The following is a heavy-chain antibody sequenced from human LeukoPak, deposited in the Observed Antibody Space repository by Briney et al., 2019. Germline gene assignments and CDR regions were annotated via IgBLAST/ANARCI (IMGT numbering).Heavy chain of an antibody. Sequence: SGTLSLTCAVSGGSISSSNWWSWVRQPPGKGLEWIGEIYHSGSTNYNPSPKSRVTISVDKSKNQFSLKVSSVTAADTAVYYCARVAVAGPPYYFDYWGQGTLVTVSS. CDR1: GGSISSSNW. CDR3: ARVAVAGPPYYFDY. D-gene: IGHD6-19*01. CDR2: IYHSGST. V-gene: IGHV4-4*02. J-gene: IGHJ4*02.